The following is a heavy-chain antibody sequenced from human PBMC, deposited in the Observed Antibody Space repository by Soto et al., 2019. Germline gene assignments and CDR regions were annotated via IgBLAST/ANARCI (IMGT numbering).Heavy chain of an antibody. D-gene: IGHD6-19*01. CDR1: GFTFSNAW. V-gene: IGHV3-15*01. Sequence: KPGGSLRLSCAASGFTFSNAWMSWVRQAPGKGLEWVGRIKSKTDGGTTDYAAPVKGRFTISRDDSKNTLYLQMNSLKTEDTAVYYCTTVAVAGTREARDYWGQGTLVTVSS. CDR2: IKSKTDGGTT. CDR3: TTVAVAGTREARDY. J-gene: IGHJ4*02.